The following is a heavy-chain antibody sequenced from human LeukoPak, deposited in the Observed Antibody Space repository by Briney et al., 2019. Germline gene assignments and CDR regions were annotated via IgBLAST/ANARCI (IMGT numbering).Heavy chain of an antibody. V-gene: IGHV5-51*01. J-gene: IGHJ4*02. D-gene: IGHD3-9*01. CDR2: IYPGDSDT. CDR3: ARTVLRYFDWSPAGGFDY. Sequence: GESLKISCKGSGYSFTSYWIGWVRQMPGKGLEWMGIIYPGDSDTRYSPSFQGQVTISANKSISTAYLQWSSLKASDTAMYYCARTVLRYFDWSPAGGFDYWGQGTLVTVSS. CDR1: GYSFTSYW.